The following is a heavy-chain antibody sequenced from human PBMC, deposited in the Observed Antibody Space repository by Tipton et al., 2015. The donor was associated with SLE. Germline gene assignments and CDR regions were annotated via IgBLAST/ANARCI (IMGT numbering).Heavy chain of an antibody. CDR2: IYYSGCT. Sequence: TLSLTCTVSGGSISSSSYYWGWIRQPPGKGLEWIGSIYYSGCTYYNPSLKSRVTISVDTSKNRFSLTMTSLTVADTAVYYCARPWSGRREFDYWGPGTLVTVSS. D-gene: IGHD1-26*01. CDR1: GGSISSSSYY. CDR3: ARPWSGRREFDY. V-gene: IGHV4-39*07. J-gene: IGHJ4*02.